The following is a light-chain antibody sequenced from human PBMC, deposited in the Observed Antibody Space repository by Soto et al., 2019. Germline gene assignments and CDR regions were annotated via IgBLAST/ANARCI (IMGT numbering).Light chain of an antibody. J-gene: IGKJ1*01. V-gene: IGKV3-11*01. CDR1: QSVSSN. CDR2: GAS. CDR3: QQRSDWPWT. Sequence: EMVITQSPATLSVSPGERATLSCRASQSVSSNLAWYQQKPGQAPRLLIYGASTRATGIPARFSASGSGTDFTLTISNLEPEDFAVYYCQQRSDWPWTFGQGTKVDIK.